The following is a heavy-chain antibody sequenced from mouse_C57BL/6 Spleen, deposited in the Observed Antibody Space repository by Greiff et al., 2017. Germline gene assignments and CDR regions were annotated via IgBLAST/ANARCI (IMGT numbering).Heavy chain of an antibody. CDR1: GFSLSTFGMG. Sequence: QVTLKVSGPGILQPSQTLSLTCSFSGFSLSTFGMGVGWIRPPSGIGLEWLAHIRWDDDKYYNPVLKSRLPISKDTSNNQVFLKKANVDTADTATYYCAGIENYYGSSCNCAVDCWGQGTSVTVSS. D-gene: IGHD1-1*01. CDR3: AGIENYYGSSCNCAVDC. V-gene: IGHV8-8*01. CDR2: IRWDDDK. J-gene: IGHJ4*01.